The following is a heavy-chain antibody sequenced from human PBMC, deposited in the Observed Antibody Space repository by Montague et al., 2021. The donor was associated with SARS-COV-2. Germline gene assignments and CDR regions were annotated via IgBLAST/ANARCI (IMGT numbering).Heavy chain of an antibody. Sequence: SETLSLTCTVSGGSISSYYWSWILQPPAKGLVWIGYIYYSGSTNYNPSLNRRGAISVDTSKNQFSLLLSSLTAADTAVYYCARDGHIAARPADYYGLDVWGQGTTVTVSS. CDR1: GGSISSYY. CDR2: IYYSGST. J-gene: IGHJ6*02. D-gene: IGHD6-6*01. CDR3: ARDGHIAARPADYYGLDV. V-gene: IGHV4-59*01.